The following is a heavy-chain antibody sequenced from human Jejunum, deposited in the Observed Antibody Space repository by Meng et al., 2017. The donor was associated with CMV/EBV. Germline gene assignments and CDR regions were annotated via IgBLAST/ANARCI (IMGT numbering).Heavy chain of an antibody. D-gene: IGHD3-16*02. CDR3: ARHQNGGTYPLDY. CDR2: NYYSGST. J-gene: IGHJ4*02. V-gene: IGHV4-59*08. Sequence: QVPLEESAPGLVKPSETLPLPCAGSGGSISTSYWSWIRQPPGKGLEWIGNNYYSGSTNYNPSLASRVTISVDSSKNQFSLKLSSVTAADTAVYYCARHQNGGTYPLDYWGQGTLVTVSS. CDR1: GGSISTSY.